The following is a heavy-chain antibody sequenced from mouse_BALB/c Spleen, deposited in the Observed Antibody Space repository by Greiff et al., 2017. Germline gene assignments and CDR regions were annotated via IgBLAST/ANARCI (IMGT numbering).Heavy chain of an antibody. V-gene: IGHV5-12-2*01. CDR3: ARQGYYGNLAWFAY. CDR2: ISNGGGST. D-gene: IGHD2-1*01. CDR1: GFTFSSYT. Sequence: EVKVVESGGGLVQPGGSLKLSCAASGFTFSSYTMSWVRQTPEKRLEWVAYISNGGGSTYYPDTVKGRFTISRDNAKNTLYLQMSSLKSEDTAMYYCARQGYYGNLAWFAYWGQGTLVTVSA. J-gene: IGHJ3*01.